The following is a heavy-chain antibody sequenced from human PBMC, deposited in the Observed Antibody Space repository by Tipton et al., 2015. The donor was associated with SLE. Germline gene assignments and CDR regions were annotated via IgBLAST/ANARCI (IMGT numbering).Heavy chain of an antibody. V-gene: IGHV4-59*11. CDR1: GGSISSHY. CDR3: AGSIAVAGYYFDY. Sequence: TLSLTCTVSGGSISSHYWSWIRQPPGKGLEWIGYIYYSGSTNYNPSLKSRVTISVDTSKNQFSLKLSSVTAADTAVYYCAGSIAVAGYYFDYWGQGTLVTVSS. D-gene: IGHD6-19*01. J-gene: IGHJ4*02. CDR2: IYYSGST.